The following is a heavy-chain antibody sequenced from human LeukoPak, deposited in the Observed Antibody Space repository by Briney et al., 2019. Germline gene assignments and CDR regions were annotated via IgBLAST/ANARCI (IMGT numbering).Heavy chain of an antibody. Sequence: GGSLRLSCAASGLTVSANCMSWVRQTPGQGLEWVSSIYSDGDTYYTNSVKGRFTISRDNSKNRVYLQMNPLTAEDTARYYCASGPFTRIVGSFDIWGPGTLVTVSS. V-gene: IGHV3-53*01. CDR3: ASGPFTRIVGSFDI. D-gene: IGHD3-22*01. CDR2: IYSDGDT. J-gene: IGHJ3*02. CDR1: GLTVSANC.